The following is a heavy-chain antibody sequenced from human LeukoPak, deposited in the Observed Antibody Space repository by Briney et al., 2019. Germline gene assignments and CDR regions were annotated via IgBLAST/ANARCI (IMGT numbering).Heavy chain of an antibody. V-gene: IGHV1-69*13. Sequence: SVQVSCQASGGTFSSYAISWVRQAPGQGLEWMGGIIPIFGTANYAQKFQGRVTITADESTSTAYMELSSLRSEDTAVYYCARGYYDSSGYSLFDYWGQGTLVTVSS. D-gene: IGHD3-22*01. CDR1: GGTFSSYA. CDR2: IIPIFGTA. J-gene: IGHJ4*02. CDR3: ARGYYDSSGYSLFDY.